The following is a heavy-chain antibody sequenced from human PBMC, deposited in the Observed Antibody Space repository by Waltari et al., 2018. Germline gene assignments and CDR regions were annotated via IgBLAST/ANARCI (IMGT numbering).Heavy chain of an antibody. CDR3: ARSWGRDGYNWEWFDP. D-gene: IGHD5-12*01. Sequence: EVKKPGSSVKVSCKASGGTFSSYAISWVRQAPGQGLEWMGRIIPIFGTANYAQKFQGRVTITADKSTSTAYMELSSLRSEDTAVYYCARSWGRDGYNWEWFDPWGQGTLVTVSS. V-gene: IGHV1-69*06. CDR2: IIPIFGTA. CDR1: GGTFSSYA. J-gene: IGHJ5*02.